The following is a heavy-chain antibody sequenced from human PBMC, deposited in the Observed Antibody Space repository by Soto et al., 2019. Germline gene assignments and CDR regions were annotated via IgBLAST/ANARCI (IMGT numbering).Heavy chain of an antibody. J-gene: IGHJ4*02. D-gene: IGHD2-2*01. CDR2: INNDGDST. V-gene: IGHV3-74*01. CDR1: GFSFSDHW. Sequence: EVQLGESGGGLVQPGGSLRLSCAASGFSFSDHWMHWVRLAPGKGLVWVSRINNDGDSTSYADSVKGRFTISRDNAKKTLYLQMNSLRAEDTAVYYCAREARDSEYEDNWGQGTLVTVSS. CDR3: AREARDSEYEDN.